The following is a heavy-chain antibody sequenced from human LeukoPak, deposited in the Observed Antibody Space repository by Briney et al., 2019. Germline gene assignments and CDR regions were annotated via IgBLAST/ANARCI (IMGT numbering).Heavy chain of an antibody. Sequence: SETLSLTCIVSGGSISSSSYYWGWIRQPPGKGLEWIGSIYYSGSPYYNPSLKSRVTISVDTSKKQFSLKLSSVTAADTAVYYCARDIDYGDYSAWFDPWGQGTQVTVSS. V-gene: IGHV4-39*02. CDR3: ARDIDYGDYSAWFDP. CDR2: IYYSGSP. D-gene: IGHD4-17*01. J-gene: IGHJ5*02. CDR1: GGSISSSSYY.